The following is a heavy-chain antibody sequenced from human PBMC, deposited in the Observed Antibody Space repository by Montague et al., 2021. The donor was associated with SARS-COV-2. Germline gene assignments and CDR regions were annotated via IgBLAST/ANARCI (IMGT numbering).Heavy chain of an antibody. D-gene: IGHD2-2*01. Sequence: SETLSLTCAVYGGSLSGYYRSWIRQPPGEGLEWIAEISHSGSTCYNPSLKSRVTISVDTSKNQYSLKLSSETAADTAVYYCARVPYRLLFVPRYYGMDVWGQGTTVTVSS. CDR1: GGSLSGYY. CDR3: ARVPYRLLFVPRYYGMDV. V-gene: IGHV4-34*01. J-gene: IGHJ6*02. CDR2: ISHSGST.